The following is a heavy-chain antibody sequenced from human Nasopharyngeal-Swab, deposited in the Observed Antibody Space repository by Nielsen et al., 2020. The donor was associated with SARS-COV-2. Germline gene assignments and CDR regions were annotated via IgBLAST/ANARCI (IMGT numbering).Heavy chain of an antibody. D-gene: IGHD3-3*01. V-gene: IGHV4-59*08. CDR2: IYYSAST. CDR3: ARLSPNTIFGVVITQGAFDI. Sequence: SETLSLTCTVSGCSISSYYWSWIRQPPGKGLEWIGYIYYSASTNYNPSLKSRVTISVDTSKNQFSLMLSSGTDADTAVYYCARLSPNTIFGVVITQGAFDIWGQGTMVTVSS. CDR1: GCSISSYY. J-gene: IGHJ3*02.